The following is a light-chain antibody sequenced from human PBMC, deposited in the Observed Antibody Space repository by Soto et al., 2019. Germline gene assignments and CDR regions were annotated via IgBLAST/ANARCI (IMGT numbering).Light chain of an antibody. CDR2: GAS. CDR3: QQYASSPYT. V-gene: IGKV3-20*01. CDR1: QSVTRSY. Sequence: EIVLTQSPGTLSLSPGERATLSCRASQSVTRSYLAWYQQKPGQAPRLLIYGASSRATGIPDRFSGSGSGTDFSLTISRLEPEDFAVYFCQQYASSPYTFGQGTKLDIK. J-gene: IGKJ2*01.